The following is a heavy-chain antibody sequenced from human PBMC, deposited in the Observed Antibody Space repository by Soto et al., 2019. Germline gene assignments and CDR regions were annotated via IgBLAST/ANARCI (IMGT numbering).Heavy chain of an antibody. J-gene: IGHJ4*02. Sequence: ASVKVSCKASGYTFTGYYIHWVRQAPGQGLEWMGWINPNSGATNQAQKFQGRVTMARDTSISTAYMELSRPTSDDTAVYYCARDAVSTIGDFDYWGQGPLVTVSS. CDR3: ARDAVSTIGDFDY. D-gene: IGHD5-12*01. CDR1: GYTFTGYY. V-gene: IGHV1-2*02. CDR2: INPNSGAT.